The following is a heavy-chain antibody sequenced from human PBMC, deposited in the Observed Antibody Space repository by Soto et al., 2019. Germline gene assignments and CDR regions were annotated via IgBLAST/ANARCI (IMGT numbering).Heavy chain of an antibody. V-gene: IGHV4-59*01. CDR3: ATHRDGYGGKAVDYCGMDV. D-gene: IGHD4-17*01. CDR1: GGSISSYY. J-gene: IGHJ6*02. CDR2: IYYSGST. Sequence: QVQLQESGPGLVKPSETLSLTCTVSGGSISSYYWSWIRQPPGKGLEWIGYIYYSGSTNYNPSLTSRVTISVATSKNQFSLELRSVTAADTDVYYCATHRDGYGGKAVDYCGMDVWGQGTTVTVSS.